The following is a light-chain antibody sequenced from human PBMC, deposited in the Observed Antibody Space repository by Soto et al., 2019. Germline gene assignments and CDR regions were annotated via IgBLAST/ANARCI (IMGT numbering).Light chain of an antibody. J-gene: IGKJ4*01. V-gene: IGKV1-33*01. CDR2: AAS. Sequence: DLQMTQSPSSLSASVGDRVTITCQASQDINNYLHWYQQKPGKAPKLLIYAASNLEAGVPLRFSGSGSGTDFTFIISGLQPEDIATYYCQQYDNLPLTFGGGTKVEIK. CDR3: QQYDNLPLT. CDR1: QDINNY.